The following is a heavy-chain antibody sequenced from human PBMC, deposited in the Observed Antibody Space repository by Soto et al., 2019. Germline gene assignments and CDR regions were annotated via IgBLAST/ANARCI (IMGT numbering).Heavy chain of an antibody. CDR2: IYYSGST. CDR1: GGSISSYY. CDR3: ARRGSIAARGYYYYGMDV. Sequence: SETLSLTCTVSGGSISSYYWSWIRQPPGKGLEWIGYIYYSGSTNYNPSLKSRVTISVDTSKNQFSLKLSSVTAADTAVYYCARRGSIAARGYYYYGMDVWGQGTTVTVSS. D-gene: IGHD6-6*01. V-gene: IGHV4-59*08. J-gene: IGHJ6*02.